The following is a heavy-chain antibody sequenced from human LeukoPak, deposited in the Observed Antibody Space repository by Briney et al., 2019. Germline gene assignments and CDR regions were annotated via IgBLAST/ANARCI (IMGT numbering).Heavy chain of an antibody. J-gene: IGHJ5*02. CDR1: GGTFSSYA. CDR3: ASGSFSPLGYCSSTSCYRYNWFDP. Sequence: EASVKVSCKASGGTFSSYAISWVRQAPGQGLGWMGGIIPIFGTANYAQKFQGRVTITTDESTSTAYMELSSLRSEDTAVYYCASGSFSPLGYCSSTSCYRYNWFDPWGQGTLVTVSS. V-gene: IGHV1-69*05. CDR2: IIPIFGTA. D-gene: IGHD2-2*01.